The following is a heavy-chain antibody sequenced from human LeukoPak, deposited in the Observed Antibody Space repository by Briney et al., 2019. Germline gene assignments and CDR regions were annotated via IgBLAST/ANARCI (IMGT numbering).Heavy chain of an antibody. Sequence: SETLSLTCTVSGYSISSGYYWGWIRQPPGKGLEWIGSIYHSGSTYYHPSLKSRVTISVDTSKNQFSLKLSSVTAADTAVYYCARLGYCSSTSCYREIFDYWGQGTLVTVSS. V-gene: IGHV4-38-2*02. CDR2: IYHSGST. D-gene: IGHD2-2*01. CDR3: ARLGYCSSTSCYREIFDY. CDR1: GYSISSGYY. J-gene: IGHJ4*02.